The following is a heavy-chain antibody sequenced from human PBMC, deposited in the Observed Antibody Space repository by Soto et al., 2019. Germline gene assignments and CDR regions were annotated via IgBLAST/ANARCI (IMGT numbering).Heavy chain of an antibody. CDR2: IIPIFGTA. Sequence: QVQLVQSGAEVKKPGSSVKVSCKASGGTFSSYAISWVRQAPGQGLEWMGGIIPIFGTANYAQKFQGRVTITADESTSTAYMELSSLRSEDTAVYYCANGGPAPDPDAYGDFPFDYWGQGTLVTVSS. V-gene: IGHV1-69*01. CDR3: ANGGPAPDPDAYGDFPFDY. CDR1: GGTFSSYA. J-gene: IGHJ4*02. D-gene: IGHD4-17*01.